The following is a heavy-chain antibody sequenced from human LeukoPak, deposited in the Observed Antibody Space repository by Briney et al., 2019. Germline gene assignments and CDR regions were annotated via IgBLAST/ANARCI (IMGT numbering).Heavy chain of an antibody. CDR2: IRSSGGST. D-gene: IGHD3-10*01. CDR3: ARDLMVRGVIRSPFDI. J-gene: IGHJ3*02. CDR1: GFTFSSYA. Sequence: PGGSLRLSCAASGFTFSSYAMSWVRQAPGKGLEWVSVIRSSGGSTYYADSVKGRFTISRDNAKNSLYLQMHSLRAEDTALYWCARDLMVRGVIRSPFDIWGQGTMVTVSS. V-gene: IGHV3-23*01.